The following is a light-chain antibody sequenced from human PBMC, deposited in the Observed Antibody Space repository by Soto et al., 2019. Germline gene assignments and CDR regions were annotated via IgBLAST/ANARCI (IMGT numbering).Light chain of an antibody. Sequence: DIVMTQSPDSLAVSLGERATINCKSSQSVLYSSNNKNYLGWYQQKPGHPPRLLIYWASTRESGVPDRFSGSGSGTDFTLTISSLQAEDVAVYYCQQYYSTPRPYGGGTKVEIK. CDR1: QSVLYSSNNKNY. V-gene: IGKV4-1*01. J-gene: IGKJ4*01. CDR2: WAS. CDR3: QQYYSTPRP.